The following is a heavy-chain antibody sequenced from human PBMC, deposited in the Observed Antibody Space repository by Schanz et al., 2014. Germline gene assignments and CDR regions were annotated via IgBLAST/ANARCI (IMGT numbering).Heavy chain of an antibody. D-gene: IGHD2-15*01. CDR1: GFTFSDYY. CDR2: ISSTTDYT. Sequence: QVQLVESGGGLVKPGGSLRLSCAASGFTFSDYYINWVRQAPGKGLEWISYISSTTDYTQYADSVKGRFTVSRDNARNSLYLQMDSLRDEDTAVYYCARACCRQENHYYYTGMDVWGQGTTVTVSS. CDR3: ARACCRQENHYYYTGMDV. V-gene: IGHV3-11*06. J-gene: IGHJ6*02.